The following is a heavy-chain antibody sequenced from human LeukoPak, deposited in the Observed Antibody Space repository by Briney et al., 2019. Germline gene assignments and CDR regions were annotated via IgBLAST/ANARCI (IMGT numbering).Heavy chain of an antibody. CDR3: AIMHPYYDGNGYWVQ. J-gene: IGHJ4*02. CDR1: GFTFSSYA. V-gene: IGHV3-23*01. CDR2: INTSGGST. Sequence: GGSLRLSCAASGFTFSSYAMSWVRQAPGKGLEWVSGINTSGGSTAYADSVKGRFTISRGNPRNMLYMQMNSLRAEDTALYYCAIMHPYYDGNGYWVQWGQGTLVTVSS. D-gene: IGHD3-22*01.